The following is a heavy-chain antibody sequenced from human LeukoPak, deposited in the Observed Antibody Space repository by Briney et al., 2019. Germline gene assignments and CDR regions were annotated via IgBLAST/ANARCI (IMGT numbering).Heavy chain of an antibody. CDR1: GFIFTDYW. CDR2: ISSSSSTI. CDR3: AREYYDFWSGYSKDYFDY. D-gene: IGHD3-3*01. Sequence: GGSMRLSCAASGFIFTDYWMHWVRQGPGRGLEWVSYISSSSSTIYYADSVKGRFTISRDNAKNSLYLQMNSLRAEDTAVYYCAREYYDFWSGYSKDYFDYWGQGTLVTVSS. J-gene: IGHJ4*02. V-gene: IGHV3-48*01.